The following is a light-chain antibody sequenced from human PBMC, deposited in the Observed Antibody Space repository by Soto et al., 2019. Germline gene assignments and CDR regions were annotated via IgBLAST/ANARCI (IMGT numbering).Light chain of an antibody. V-gene: IGKV3-20*01. Sequence: EIVLTQSPGSLSLSPGQRATLSCRASQSVDTTFFAWYQKKPGQAPMLLIYGASKRATGTPERFSGRGSGTYTTHITSRLEPEDFAVYYRQQYMSSVTFGQGTKVEIK. J-gene: IGKJ1*01. CDR1: QSVDTTF. CDR2: GAS. CDR3: QQYMSSVT.